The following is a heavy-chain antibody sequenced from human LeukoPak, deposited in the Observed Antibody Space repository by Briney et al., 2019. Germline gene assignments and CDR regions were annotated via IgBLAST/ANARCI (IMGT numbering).Heavy chain of an antibody. V-gene: IGHV4-59*01. CDR2: IYYSGST. Sequence: SSETLSLTCTVSGGSISSYYWSWIRQPPGKGLEWIGYIYYSGSTNYNPSLKSRGTISVDTSKNQFSLKLSSVTAADTAVYYCARLGSSGWWGVDYWGQGTLVTVSS. CDR3: ARLGSSGWWGVDY. D-gene: IGHD6-19*01. CDR1: GGSISSYY. J-gene: IGHJ4*02.